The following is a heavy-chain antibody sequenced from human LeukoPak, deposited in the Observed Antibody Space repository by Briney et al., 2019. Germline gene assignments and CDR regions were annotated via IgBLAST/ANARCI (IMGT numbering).Heavy chain of an antibody. CDR3: TTPRGPAPNEYRMDV. CDR2: IKSKTDGGAA. Sequence: PGGSLRLSCAASGFTFSNAWMTWVRQAPGKGLEWVGRIKSKTDGGAADYAAPVKGRFTISRDDSKNTLYLQMDSLKTEDTAVYYCTTPRGPAPNEYRMDVWGQGTTVTVSS. J-gene: IGHJ6*02. D-gene: IGHD2-2*01. V-gene: IGHV3-15*05. CDR1: GFTFSNAW.